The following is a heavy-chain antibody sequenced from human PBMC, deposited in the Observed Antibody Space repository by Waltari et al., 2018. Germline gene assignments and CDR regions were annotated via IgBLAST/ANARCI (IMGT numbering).Heavy chain of an antibody. D-gene: IGHD3-10*01. CDR1: GFGCSSSW. Sequence: EVQLVESGGGLVQPGGSLRLSGGASGFGCSSSWMSWVRQAPGKGLEWVANINQDGSEKHYVDSVKGRFTVSRDNAKSSLYLQMNSLRADDTAVYYCARGVASMIRGVVDWFDPWGQGTLVTVSS. V-gene: IGHV3-7*01. J-gene: IGHJ5*02. CDR2: INQDGSEK. CDR3: ARGVASMIRGVVDWFDP.